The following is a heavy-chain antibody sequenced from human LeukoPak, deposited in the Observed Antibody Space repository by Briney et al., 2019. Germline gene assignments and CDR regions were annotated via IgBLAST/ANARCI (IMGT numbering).Heavy chain of an antibody. D-gene: IGHD4-17*01. CDR2: ISYDGSNK. CDR3: AKVPHGDYAVDY. Sequence: PGGSLRLSCAASGFSFSTYAMHWVRQAPGKGLEWVAVISYDGSNKYYADSVKGRFTISRDNSKNTLYLQMNSLRAEDTAVYYCAKVPHGDYAVDYWGQGTLVTVSS. CDR1: GFSFSTYA. J-gene: IGHJ4*02. V-gene: IGHV3-30*18.